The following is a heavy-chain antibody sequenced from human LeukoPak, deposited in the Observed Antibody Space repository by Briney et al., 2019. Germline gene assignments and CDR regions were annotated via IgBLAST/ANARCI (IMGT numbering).Heavy chain of an antibody. CDR2: FIPFLGTA. CDR1: ARTFNIYA. CDR3: ARAYMVRGVITPNAFDI. J-gene: IGHJ3*02. Sequence: SGTVSCKASARTFNIYAVGWVRQAPEEGLEWMGGFIPFLGTANYAQKFQGRVTITADKSTSTAYMELSSLRSEDTAVYYCARAYMVRGVITPNAFDIWGQGTMVTVSS. V-gene: IGHV1-69*06. D-gene: IGHD3-10*01.